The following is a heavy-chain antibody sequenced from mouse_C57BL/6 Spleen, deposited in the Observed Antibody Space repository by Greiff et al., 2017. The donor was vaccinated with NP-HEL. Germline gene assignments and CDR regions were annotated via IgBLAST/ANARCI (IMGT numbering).Heavy chain of an antibody. CDR1: GYAFSSSW. D-gene: IGHD3-1*01. CDR2: IYPGDGDT. Sequence: VKLQQSGPELVKPGASVKISCKASGYAFSSSWMNWVKQRHGKGLEWIGRIYPGDGDTNYNGKFKGKATLTADKSSSTAYMELSSLTSEDSAVYFCAREGPRAIDYWGQGTTLTVSS. J-gene: IGHJ2*01. V-gene: IGHV1-82*01. CDR3: AREGPRAIDY.